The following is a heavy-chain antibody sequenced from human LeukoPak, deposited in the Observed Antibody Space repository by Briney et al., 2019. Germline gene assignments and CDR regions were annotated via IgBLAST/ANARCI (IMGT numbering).Heavy chain of an antibody. V-gene: IGHV3-48*01. D-gene: IGHD3-3*01. J-gene: IGHJ4*02. CDR3: ARDGQDDFWSGGSLLY. Sequence: PGGSLRLSXAASGFTFSSNSMNWVRQAPGKGLEWVSYISSSSNTIYYTDSVKGRFTISRDNAKNSLYLQMNSLRAEDTAVYYCARDGQDDFWSGGSLLYWGQGALVTVSS. CDR2: ISSSSNTI. CDR1: GFTFSSNS.